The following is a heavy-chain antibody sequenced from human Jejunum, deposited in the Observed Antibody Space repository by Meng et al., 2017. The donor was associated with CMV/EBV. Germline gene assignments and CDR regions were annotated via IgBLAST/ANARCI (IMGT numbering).Heavy chain of an antibody. CDR3: ARGRYCANGVCYEDHNYFGP. CDR2: VYYTGSA. J-gene: IGHJ5*02. CDR1: TFS. Sequence: TFSWSWIRQPPGKGLEWIGNVYYTGSANYNPSLKSRVTMSVDTSKNQLSLKLRSLSAADTAVYYCARGRYCANGVCYEDHNYFGPWGQGTLVTVSS. V-gene: IGHV4-59*01. D-gene: IGHD2-8*01.